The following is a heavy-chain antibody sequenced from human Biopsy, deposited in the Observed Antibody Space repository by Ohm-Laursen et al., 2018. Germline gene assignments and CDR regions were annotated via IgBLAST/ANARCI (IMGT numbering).Heavy chain of an antibody. V-gene: IGHV1-2*02. Sequence: ASVKVSCKASGYTFTGQYLHWVRQVPGQGLEWMGWINPQSGTTKFAQDFQGRVTMTRDTSITTAYMELRRLRSDDTAVYYCAKGQDLRGGAEYFQHWGQGALVTVSS. D-gene: IGHD2-15*01. CDR3: AKGQDLRGGAEYFQH. CDR2: INPQSGTT. J-gene: IGHJ1*01. CDR1: GYTFTGQY.